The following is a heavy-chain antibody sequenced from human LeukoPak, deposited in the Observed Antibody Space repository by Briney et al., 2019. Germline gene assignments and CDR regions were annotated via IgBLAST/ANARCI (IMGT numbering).Heavy chain of an antibody. D-gene: IGHD2-2*01. J-gene: IGHJ5*02. CDR2: VDHSGST. Sequence: PSGTLSLTCAVSGGSISSAQWWSWVRQPPVKGLEWIGEVDHSGSTKYNPALKSRVTISVDNSKNQFSLRLSSVTAADTAVYYCARVHKYCSGIRCYRFDPWGQGTLVTVSS. CDR1: GGSISSAQW. CDR3: ARVHKYCSGIRCYRFDP. V-gene: IGHV4-4*02.